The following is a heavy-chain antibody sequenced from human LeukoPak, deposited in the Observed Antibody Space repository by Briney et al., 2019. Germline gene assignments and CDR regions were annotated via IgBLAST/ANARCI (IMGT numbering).Heavy chain of an antibody. D-gene: IGHD5-18*01. V-gene: IGHV3-13*01. CDR3: ATYRQVLLPFDS. Sequence: GGSLRLSCAASGFTFSSYDMHWVRQATGKGLDWVAAIDTAAATYYPGSVKRRSTISRENTKNSLYLQMNSLRAEDTAIYYCATYRQVLLPFDSWGQGTLVTVSS. CDR2: IDTAAAT. J-gene: IGHJ4*02. CDR1: GFTFSSYD.